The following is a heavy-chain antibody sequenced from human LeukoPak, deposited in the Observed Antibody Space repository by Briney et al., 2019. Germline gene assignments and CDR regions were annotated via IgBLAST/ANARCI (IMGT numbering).Heavy chain of an antibody. D-gene: IGHD2-21*02. Sequence: PGGSLRLSCAASGFTFSTYAMGWVRQAPGKGLEWVSSIKGAGGDPFYADSVKGRFTISRDNSKSTLFLQLNSLRADDTAVYYCAKGGHDFNPFYWWGQGTLVTVSS. J-gene: IGHJ4*02. CDR1: GFTFSTYA. CDR2: IKGAGGDP. CDR3: AKGGHDFNPFYW. V-gene: IGHV3-23*01.